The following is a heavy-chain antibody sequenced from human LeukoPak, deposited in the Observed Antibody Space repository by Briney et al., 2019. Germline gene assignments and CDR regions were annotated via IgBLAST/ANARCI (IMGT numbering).Heavy chain of an antibody. D-gene: IGHD3-3*01. CDR1: GFTVSSNY. V-gene: IGHV3-66*01. CDR3: ARDSLLNYDFWSGYYDY. CDR2: IYSGGST. Sequence: GGSLRLSCAASGFTVSSNYKSWVRQAPGKGLEWVSVIYSGGSTYYADSVKGRFTISRDNSKNTLYLQMNSLRAEDTAVYYCARDSLLNYDFWSGYYDYWGQGTLVTVSS. J-gene: IGHJ4*02.